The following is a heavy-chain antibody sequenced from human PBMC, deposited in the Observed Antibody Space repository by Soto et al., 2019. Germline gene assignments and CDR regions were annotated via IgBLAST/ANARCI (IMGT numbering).Heavy chain of an antibody. J-gene: IGHJ6*03. CDR2: ISAYNGDT. CDR1: GYTFTNYG. Sequence: QVQLLQSGAEVKKPGPSVKVSCKASGYTFTNYGITWVRQAPGQGLEWMGWISAYNGDTHYTQRLQGRVTITTYTSRSTADLRLWRPISADTPVYYRALVSHLVTYLHYFLGLSGKGPTVT. CDR3: ALVSHLVTYLHYFLGL. V-gene: IGHV1-18*01. D-gene: IGHD2-21*01.